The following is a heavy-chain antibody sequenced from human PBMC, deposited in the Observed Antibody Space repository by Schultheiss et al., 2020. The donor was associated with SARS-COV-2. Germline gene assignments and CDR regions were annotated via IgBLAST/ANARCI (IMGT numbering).Heavy chain of an antibody. CDR1: GFTFSIYG. V-gene: IGHV3-30*03. CDR2: ISYDGSNE. Sequence: GESLKISCAASGFTFSIYGMHWVRQAPGKGLEWVALISYDGSNEYYAASVKGRFTISRDNSKNTLYLQMNSLRAEDTAVYYCARGEYSGSYSGYYYYGMDVWGQGTTVTVSS. CDR3: ARGEYSGSYSGYYYYGMDV. D-gene: IGHD1-26*01. J-gene: IGHJ6*02.